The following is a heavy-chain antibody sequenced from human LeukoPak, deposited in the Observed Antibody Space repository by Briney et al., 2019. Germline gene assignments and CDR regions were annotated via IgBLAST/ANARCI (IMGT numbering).Heavy chain of an antibody. Sequence: KASQTLSLTXTVSGGSISSGSYYWSRIRQPAGKGLEWIGRIYTSGSTNYNPSLKSRVTISVDTSKNQFSLKLSSVTAADTAVYYCARDRVATFYWYFDLWGRGTLVTVSS. CDR1: GGSISSGSYY. CDR2: IYTSGST. CDR3: ARDRVATFYWYFDL. D-gene: IGHD5-12*01. V-gene: IGHV4-61*02. J-gene: IGHJ2*01.